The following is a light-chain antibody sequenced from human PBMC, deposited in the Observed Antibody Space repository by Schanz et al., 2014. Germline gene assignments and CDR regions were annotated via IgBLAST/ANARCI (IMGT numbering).Light chain of an antibody. V-gene: IGLV2-11*01. CDR2: DVT. CDR1: SSDVGGYNY. CDR3: CSYAGSYTLV. J-gene: IGLJ2*01. Sequence: QSVLTQPPSASGSPGQSVTISCTGTSSDVGGYNYVSWYQQHPGKAPKLMIYDVTKRPSGVPDRFSGSKSGNTASLTISGLQAEDEADYYCCSYAGSYTLVFGGGTKLTVL.